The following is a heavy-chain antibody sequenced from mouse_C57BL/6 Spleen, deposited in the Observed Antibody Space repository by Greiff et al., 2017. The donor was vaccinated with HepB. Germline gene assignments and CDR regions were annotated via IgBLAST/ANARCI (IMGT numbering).Heavy chain of an antibody. D-gene: IGHD1-1*01. J-gene: IGHJ3*01. CDR3: TPAYYGSNLWFAY. CDR2: IYPGNSDT. CDR1: GYTFTSYW. Sequence: EVQLQQSGTVLARPGASVKMSCKTSGYTFTSYWMHWVKQRPGQGLEWIGAIYPGNSDTSYNQKFKGKAKLTAVTSASTAYMELSSLTNEDSAVYYCTPAYYGSNLWFAYWGQGTLVTVSA. V-gene: IGHV1-5*01.